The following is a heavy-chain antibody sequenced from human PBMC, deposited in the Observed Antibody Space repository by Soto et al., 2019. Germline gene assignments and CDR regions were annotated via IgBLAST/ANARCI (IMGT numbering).Heavy chain of an antibody. Sequence: SLRLSCVASGFTVDGDAMHWVRQAPGKGLEWVSGISANGDNVDYADSVKGRFTVSRDNAKNSLFLQMNSLRPEDMALYYCAKDMKWGGMTTIHYFDSWGQGTQVTVSS. J-gene: IGHJ4*02. CDR1: GFTVDGDA. D-gene: IGHD4-17*01. CDR2: ISANGDNV. V-gene: IGHV3-9*03. CDR3: AKDMKWGGMTTIHYFDS.